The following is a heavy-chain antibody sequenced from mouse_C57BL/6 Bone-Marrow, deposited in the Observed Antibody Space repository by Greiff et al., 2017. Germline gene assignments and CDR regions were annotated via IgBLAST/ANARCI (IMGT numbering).Heavy chain of an antibody. CDR3: ARGGGGYDYAMDY. J-gene: IGHJ4*01. V-gene: IGHV3-1*01. D-gene: IGHD2-2*01. CDR1: GYSITSGYD. Sequence: EVQLQESGPGMVKPSQSLSLTCTVTGYSITSGYDWHWIRHFPGNKLEWMGYISYSGSTNYNPSLKSRISITHDTSKNHFFLKLNSVTTEDTATYDCARGGGGYDYAMDYWGQGTSVTVSS. CDR2: ISYSGST.